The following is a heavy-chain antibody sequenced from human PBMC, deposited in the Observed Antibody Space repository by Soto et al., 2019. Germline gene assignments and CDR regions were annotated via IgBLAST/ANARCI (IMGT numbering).Heavy chain of an antibody. V-gene: IGHV3-48*01. CDR1: GFAISAYS. CDR3: AIRAPGTAGADNYYSYMDV. Sequence: GGSLILSCAASGFAISAYSMNWVRQTSGKGLEWVSIISSTSGTISYADSVKGRFTTSRDKAKNSLYLQMNSRRAEDTAVYYCAIRAPGTAGADNYYSYMDVWGKGTTVTVSS. D-gene: IGHD1-1*01. CDR2: ISSTSGTI. J-gene: IGHJ6*03.